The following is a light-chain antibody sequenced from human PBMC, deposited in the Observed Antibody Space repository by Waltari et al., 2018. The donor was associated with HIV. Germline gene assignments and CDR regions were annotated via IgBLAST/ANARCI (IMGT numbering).Light chain of an antibody. CDR1: AGTVSRNHY. Sequence: QVVVTQEPSLSVSPGGTVTVTCAPVAGTVSRNHYTHWFQLKPGQAPRTLIYDTGKRHPWTPGRFAGSLIGGRAALMLAGALPDDEADYYCLLSYFGVRVFGGGTKLTV. V-gene: IGLV7-46*01. J-gene: IGLJ3*02. CDR2: DTG. CDR3: LLSYFGVRV.